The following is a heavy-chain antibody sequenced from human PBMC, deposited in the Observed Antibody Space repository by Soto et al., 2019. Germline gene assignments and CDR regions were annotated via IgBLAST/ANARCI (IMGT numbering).Heavy chain of an antibody. CDR1: GGSISSYY. D-gene: IGHD6-19*01. J-gene: IGHJ4*02. Sequence: PSETLSLTCTVSGGSISSYYWRCIRQPPWKGLEWIVYIYYSGSTNYNPSLKSRVTISVDTSKNQGSLKLSSVTAADTAVYYCARGFPYSSGWYPFSGGIYFDYWGQGTLVNVSS. CDR3: ARGFPYSSGWYPFSGGIYFDY. V-gene: IGHV4-59*01. CDR2: IYYSGST.